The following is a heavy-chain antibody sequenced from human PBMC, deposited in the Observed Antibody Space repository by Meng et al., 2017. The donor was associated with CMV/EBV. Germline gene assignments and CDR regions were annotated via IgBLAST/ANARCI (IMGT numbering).Heavy chain of an antibody. CDR2: IYYSGST. CDR1: GGSISSYY. CDR3: ARLNLMTTVTTPGSYYYYGMDV. V-gene: IGHV4-59*01. D-gene: IGHD4-11*01. J-gene: IGHJ6*02. Sequence: GSLRLSCTVSGGSISSYYWSWIRQPPGKGPEWIGYIYYSGSTNYNPSLKSRVTISVDTSKNQFSLKLSSVTAADTAVYYCARLNLMTTVTTPGSYYYYGMDVWGQGTTVTVSS.